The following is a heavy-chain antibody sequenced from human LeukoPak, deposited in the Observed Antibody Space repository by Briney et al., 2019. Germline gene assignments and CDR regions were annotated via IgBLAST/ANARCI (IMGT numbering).Heavy chain of an antibody. V-gene: IGHV3-74*01. CDR3: ARRVGSSGSSYYFDY. D-gene: IGHD3-22*01. J-gene: IGHJ4*02. CDR2: ISSDGSIT. Sequence: GGSLRLSCAASGFTFNIYWMHWVRQAPGKGLVWVSLISSDGSITSYADSVKGRFTISRDNAKNTVYLQMNSLRVEDTDVYYCARRVGSSGSSYYFDYWGQGTLVTVSS. CDR1: GFTFNIYW.